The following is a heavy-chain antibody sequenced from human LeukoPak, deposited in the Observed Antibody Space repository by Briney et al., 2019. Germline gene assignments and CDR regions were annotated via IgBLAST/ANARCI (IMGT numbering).Heavy chain of an antibody. CDR1: GGSFSGYY. D-gene: IGHD6-13*01. CDR3: ARGHSSSWFPFDY. Sequence: SETLSLTCAVYGGSFSGYYWSWIRQPPGKGLEWIGEINHSGSTNYNPSLKSRVTISVDTSKNQFSLKLSSATAADTAVYYCARGHSSSWFPFDYWGQGTLVTASS. J-gene: IGHJ4*02. V-gene: IGHV4-34*01. CDR2: INHSGST.